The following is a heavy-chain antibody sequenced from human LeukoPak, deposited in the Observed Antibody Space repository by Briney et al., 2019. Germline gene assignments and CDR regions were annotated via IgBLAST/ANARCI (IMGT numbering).Heavy chain of an antibody. CDR2: VYYSGIT. Sequence: SETLSLTCTVSSGSISTYYWSWLRQPPGKGLEWIGYVYYSGITDYNPSLKIRVTISVDTSKSQFSLKLSSVTAADTAVYYCARWAWLPRRGYFDYWGQGTLVTVSS. CDR3: ARWAWLPRRGYFDY. D-gene: IGHD6-19*01. V-gene: IGHV4-59*12. CDR1: SGSISTYY. J-gene: IGHJ4*02.